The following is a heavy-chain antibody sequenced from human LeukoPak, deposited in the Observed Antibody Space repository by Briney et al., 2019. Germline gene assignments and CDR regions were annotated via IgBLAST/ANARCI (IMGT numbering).Heavy chain of an antibody. CDR3: ARDWGYYDDAFDI. J-gene: IGHJ3*02. CDR2: ISSSSSYI. Sequence: GGSLRLSCAASGFTFSSYSMNWVRQAPGKGLEWVSSISSSSSYIYYADSVKGRFTISRDNAKNSLYLQMNSLRAEDTAVYYCARDWGYYDDAFDIWGQGTMVTVSS. CDR1: GFTFSSYS. V-gene: IGHV3-21*01. D-gene: IGHD3-22*01.